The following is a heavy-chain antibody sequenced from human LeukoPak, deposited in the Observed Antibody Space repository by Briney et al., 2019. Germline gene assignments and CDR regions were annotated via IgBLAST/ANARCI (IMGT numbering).Heavy chain of an antibody. CDR3: TSSTVTPFDY. CDR1: GFTFSGSA. Sequence: PGGSLRLSSEASGFTFSGSAMHWVRQASGQGLEWVGRIRSKANSYATVYAASVKGRFTISRDDSKNTAYLQMNSLKTEDTAVYYCTSSTVTPFDYWGQGTLVTVSS. J-gene: IGHJ4*02. D-gene: IGHD4-17*01. V-gene: IGHV3-73*01. CDR2: IRSKANSYAT.